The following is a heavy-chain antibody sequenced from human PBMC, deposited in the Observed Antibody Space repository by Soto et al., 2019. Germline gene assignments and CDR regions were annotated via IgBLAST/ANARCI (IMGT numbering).Heavy chain of an antibody. D-gene: IGHD3-10*01. CDR3: VKGGSHWFGP. V-gene: IGHV4-61*08. CDR1: GVSVSSDASY. Sequence: SETRSRTWTVSGVSVSSDASYWIGIRQPPGKGLEWIGYIPYSGHASYSPSLEGRVTISADTSKNQFSLKLTSVTAADTALYYCVKGGSHWFGPWGQGVLVTVSS. J-gene: IGHJ5*02. CDR2: IPYSGHA.